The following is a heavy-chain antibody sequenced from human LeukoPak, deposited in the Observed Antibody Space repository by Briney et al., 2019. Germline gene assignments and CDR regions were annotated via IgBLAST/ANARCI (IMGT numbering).Heavy chain of an antibody. J-gene: IGHJ3*02. V-gene: IGHV3-48*04. CDR2: ISSSSSTM. CDR1: GFTFSDQS. CDR3: ARFFGSEDDAFDI. Sequence: GGSLRLSCAASGFTFSDQSMNWVRQAPGRGLEWVSYISSSSSTMYYADSVKGRFTISRDNAKNSLYLQMNSLRAEDTAVYYCARFFGSEDDAFDIWGQGTMVTVSS. D-gene: IGHD3-3*01.